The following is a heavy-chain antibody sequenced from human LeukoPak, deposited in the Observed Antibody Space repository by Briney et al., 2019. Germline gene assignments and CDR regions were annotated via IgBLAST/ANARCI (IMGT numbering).Heavy chain of an antibody. CDR3: AKGPHIRTMWLFDS. J-gene: IGHJ4*02. CDR1: GFTFGNNR. CDR2: IYTDGTA. Sequence: GGSLRLSCAASGFTFGNNRMSWVRQAPGKGLEWVSVIYTDGTAYYSDSVKGRFTITRDNAKNSLYLQMNSLRDEDTAVYYCAKGPHIRTMWLFDSWGQGSLVTVSS. V-gene: IGHV3-53*01. D-gene: IGHD1-14*01.